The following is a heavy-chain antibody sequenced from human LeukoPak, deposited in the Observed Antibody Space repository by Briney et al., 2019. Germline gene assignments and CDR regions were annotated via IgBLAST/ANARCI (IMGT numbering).Heavy chain of an antibody. CDR2: INPNSGGT. CDR3: ARASYYYDSSGFPGYYFDY. Sequence: ASVKVSCRASGYTFTDYYMHWVRQAPGQGLEWMGWINPNSGGTNYAQKFQGRVTMTRDTSISTAYMELSRLRSDDTAVYYCARASYYYDSSGFPGYYFDYWGQGTLVTVSS. D-gene: IGHD3-22*01. CDR1: GYTFTDYY. J-gene: IGHJ4*02. V-gene: IGHV1-2*02.